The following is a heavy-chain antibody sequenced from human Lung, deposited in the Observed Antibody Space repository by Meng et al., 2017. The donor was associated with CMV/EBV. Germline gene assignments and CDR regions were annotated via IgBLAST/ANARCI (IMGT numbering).Heavy chain of an antibody. CDR2: INSDGSGT. V-gene: IGHV3-74*01. J-gene: IGHJ4*02. CDR3: VRGHSSGWYKFDS. Sequence: GGSXRLXCAASGFTFSTYWMHWVRQVPGKGLVWVTRINSDGSGTTYADSVKGRFTISRDNAKNTLYLHMSSLRDEDTAMCYCVRGHSSGWYKFDSWGQGTLVTVSS. D-gene: IGHD6-19*01. CDR1: GFTFSTYW.